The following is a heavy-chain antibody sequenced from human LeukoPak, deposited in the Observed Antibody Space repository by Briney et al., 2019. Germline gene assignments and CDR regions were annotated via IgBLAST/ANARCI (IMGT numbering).Heavy chain of an antibody. Sequence: WGSLRLSCGASGFTFSTHDIHWVRQVPGKGLVCVSCINSDGSSTNYADSVKGRFTVSRDNAKNTLYLQMNSLRTEDTAVYYCARESTSLEKIGYDFWGQGTLVTVSS. CDR2: INSDGSST. J-gene: IGHJ4*02. V-gene: IGHV3-74*01. CDR3: ARESTSLEKIGYDF. D-gene: IGHD3-3*01. CDR1: GFTFSTHD.